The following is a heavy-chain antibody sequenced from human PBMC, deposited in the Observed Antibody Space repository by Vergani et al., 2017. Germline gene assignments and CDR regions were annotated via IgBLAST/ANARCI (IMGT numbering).Heavy chain of an antibody. Sequence: QVQVVQSGADVKKFGASVKVPCKTSGYTFSNYYMHWVRQAPGQGLEWMGIINPSGGHTNYAQKFQGRVTMTRDTSTSTVYMELSSLRSEDTAIYYCAREDYGILTGYRYWGQGTLVTVSA. D-gene: IGHD3-9*01. J-gene: IGHJ4*02. V-gene: IGHV1-46*03. CDR1: GYTFSNYY. CDR3: AREDYGILTGYRY. CDR2: INPSGGHT.